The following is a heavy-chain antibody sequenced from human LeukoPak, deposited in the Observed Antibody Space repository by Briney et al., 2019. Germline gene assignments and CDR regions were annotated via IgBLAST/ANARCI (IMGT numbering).Heavy chain of an antibody. D-gene: IGHD4-11*01. V-gene: IGHV4-38-2*02. J-gene: IGHJ5*02. Sequence: SETLSLTCTVSGYSISNGYNWGWVRQPPGKGLECIGSISHIGGTYYNPSLESRVTISLDTSMNQFSLELRSVTAADTAVYYCARTYINFSNYFDPWGQGTLVTVSS. CDR3: ARTYINFSNYFDP. CDR1: GYSISNGYN. CDR2: ISHIGGT.